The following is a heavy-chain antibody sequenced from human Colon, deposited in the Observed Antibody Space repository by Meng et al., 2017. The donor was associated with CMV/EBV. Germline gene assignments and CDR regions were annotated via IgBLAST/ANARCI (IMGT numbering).Heavy chain of an antibody. CDR2: IHHSGST. Sequence: PPWGRGLLRPSETLSLTGNVYGGSLSGYYWTWIRQPPGKGLEWIGEIHHSGSTFYNPSLNNRVSISVDTSKNQFSLNLRSVTAADTAVYYCSRGADPYKSGIYWGQGALVTVSS. D-gene: IGHD5-24*01. J-gene: IGHJ4*02. V-gene: IGHV4-34*01. CDR1: GGSLSGYY. CDR3: SRGADPYKSGIY.